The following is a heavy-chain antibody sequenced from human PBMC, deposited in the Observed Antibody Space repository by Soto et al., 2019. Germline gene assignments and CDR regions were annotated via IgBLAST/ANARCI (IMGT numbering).Heavy chain of an antibody. V-gene: IGHV4-39*01. J-gene: IGHJ5*02. Sequence: SETLSLACTVSGGSISSSSYYWGWIRQPPGKGLEWIGSIYYSGSTYYNPSLKSRVTISVGTSKNQFSLKLSSVTAADTAVYYCARHRGPMVRGVITNWFDPWGQGTLVTVAS. CDR3: ARHRGPMVRGVITNWFDP. D-gene: IGHD3-10*01. CDR1: GGSISSSSYY. CDR2: IYYSGST.